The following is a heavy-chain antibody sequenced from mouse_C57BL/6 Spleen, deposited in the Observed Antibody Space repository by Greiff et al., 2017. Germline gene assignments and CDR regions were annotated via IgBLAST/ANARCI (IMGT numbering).Heavy chain of an antibody. J-gene: IGHJ4*01. Sequence: QVQLQQSGAELVKPGASVKISCKASGYAFSSYWMNWVKQRPGKGLEWIGQIYPGDGDTNYNGKFKGKATLTADKSSSTAYMQLSSLTSEDSAVYFCARAAYSNYEGDYWGQGTSVTVSS. CDR3: ARAAYSNYEGDY. CDR1: GYAFSSYW. CDR2: IYPGDGDT. D-gene: IGHD2-5*01. V-gene: IGHV1-80*01.